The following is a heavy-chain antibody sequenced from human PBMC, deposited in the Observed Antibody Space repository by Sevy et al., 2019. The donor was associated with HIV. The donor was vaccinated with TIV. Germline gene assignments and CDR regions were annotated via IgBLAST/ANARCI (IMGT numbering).Heavy chain of an antibody. CDR1: GFTFSSYW. CDR3: ARALWGGLRCFDY. D-gene: IGHD3-3*01. J-gene: IGHJ4*02. Sequence: GGSLRLSCAASGFTFSSYWMSWVRQAPGKGLEWVANIKQDGSEKYYVDSVKGRFTISRDNAKNSRYLQMNSLRAEDTAVYYCARALWGGLRCFDYWGQGTLVTVSS. CDR2: IKQDGSEK. V-gene: IGHV3-7*01.